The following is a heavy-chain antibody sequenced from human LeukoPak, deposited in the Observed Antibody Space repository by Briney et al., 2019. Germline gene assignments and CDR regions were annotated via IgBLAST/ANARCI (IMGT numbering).Heavy chain of an antibody. Sequence: SETLSLTCAVYGGSFSGYYWSWIRQPPGKGLEWIGEINHSGSTNYNPSLKSRVTISVDTSKNQFSLKLSSVTAADTAVYYCARVDSRPNPLKAPHARVRSYGMDVWGQGTTVTVSS. J-gene: IGHJ6*02. CDR1: GGSFSGYY. CDR2: INHSGST. V-gene: IGHV4-34*01. CDR3: ARVDSRPNPLKAPHARVRSYGMDV. D-gene: IGHD3-10*01.